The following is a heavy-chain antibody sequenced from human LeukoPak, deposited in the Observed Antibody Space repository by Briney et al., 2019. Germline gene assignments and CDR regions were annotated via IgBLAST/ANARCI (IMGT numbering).Heavy chain of an antibody. D-gene: IGHD6-13*01. J-gene: IGHJ4*02. CDR2: IYYSGST. Sequence: PSETLSLTCTVSGGSISSYYWSWIRQPPGKGLEWIGYIYYSGSTNYNPSLKSRVTISVDTSKNQFSLKLSSVTAADTAVYYCAGADPLAAAHYWGQGTLVTVSS. V-gene: IGHV4-59*01. CDR3: AGADPLAAAHY. CDR1: GGSISSYY.